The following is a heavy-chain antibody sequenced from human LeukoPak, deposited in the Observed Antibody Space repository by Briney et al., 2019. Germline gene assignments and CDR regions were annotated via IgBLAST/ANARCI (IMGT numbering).Heavy chain of an antibody. CDR2: IRWNGGGI. D-gene: IGHD3-22*01. J-gene: IGHJ4*02. CDR1: GFTFDDYA. V-gene: IGHV3-9*01. CDR3: VNGDNSSGYYYTWTY. Sequence: GGSLRLSCAASGFTFDDYAMHWVRHVPGKGLEWVSGIRWNGGGIAYADSVKGRFTISRDNAKNSLYLQMNRLRAEDTALYYCVNGDNSSGYYYTWTYWGQGTLVTVSS.